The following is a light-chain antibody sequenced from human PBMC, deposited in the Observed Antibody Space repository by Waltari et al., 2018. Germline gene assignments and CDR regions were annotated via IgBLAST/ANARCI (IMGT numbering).Light chain of an antibody. CDR1: RDVGNYHL. CDR2: GAT. CDR3: CTFTSSGTWV. J-gene: IGLJ2*01. Sequence: QSALTQPAPVSGSPGQSITISCTRDVGNYHLVSWYQQRPGTAPKLKIYGATKRPSGVSDRFSGSKSVNTASLTISGLQAEDEADYYCCTFTSSGTWVFGGGTKLTVL. V-gene: IGLV2-23*01.